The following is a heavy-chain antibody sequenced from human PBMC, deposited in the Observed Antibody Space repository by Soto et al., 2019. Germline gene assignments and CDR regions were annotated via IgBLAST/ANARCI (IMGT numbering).Heavy chain of an antibody. Sequence: QVQLVESGGGLVKPGGSLRLSCAASGFTFSDYYMSWIRQAPGKGLEWVSYISSSGTTIFYADSLRGRFTISRDNAKKSLYLQMNSLRGEDTSVDYCAREPSNWNYCFDYWGQGTLVTVSS. CDR2: ISSSGTTI. CDR1: GFTFSDYY. CDR3: AREPSNWNYCFDY. V-gene: IGHV3-11*01. D-gene: IGHD1-7*01. J-gene: IGHJ4*02.